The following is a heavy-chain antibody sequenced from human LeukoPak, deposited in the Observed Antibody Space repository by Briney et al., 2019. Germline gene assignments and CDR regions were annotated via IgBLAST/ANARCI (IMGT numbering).Heavy chain of an antibody. Sequence: SETLSLTCTVSGGSISSGGYYWSWIRQHPGKGLEWIGYIYYSGSTYYNPSLKSRVTISVDTSKNQFSLKLSSVTAADTAVYYCAREGGYDILTGYGPSSYFDYWGQGTLVTVSS. J-gene: IGHJ4*02. CDR3: AREGGYDILTGYGPSSYFDY. CDR2: IYYSGST. CDR1: GGSISSGGYY. V-gene: IGHV4-31*03. D-gene: IGHD3-9*01.